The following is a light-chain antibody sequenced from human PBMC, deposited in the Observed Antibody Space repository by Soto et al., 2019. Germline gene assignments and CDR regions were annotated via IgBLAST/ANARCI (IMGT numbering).Light chain of an antibody. J-gene: IGKJ1*01. Sequence: DIQMTQSPSTLSASVGDRVTITCRASQYISSWLAWYQQKPGKAPKLLIYKASSLESGVPSRCSGSGSGTEFTLTISSLQPDDLATYYCQQYNSQRTFGQGTKVEIK. CDR1: QYISSW. V-gene: IGKV1-5*03. CDR2: KAS. CDR3: QQYNSQRT.